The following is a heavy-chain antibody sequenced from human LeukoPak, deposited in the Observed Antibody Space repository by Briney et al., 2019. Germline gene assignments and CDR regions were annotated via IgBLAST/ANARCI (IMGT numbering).Heavy chain of an antibody. CDR1: GFTFSSYS. J-gene: IGHJ3*02. CDR2: ISSSSSYI. D-gene: IGHD6-19*01. CDR3: ARSSIAVAGTLDAFDI. Sequence: GGSLRLSCAASGFTFSSYSMNWVRQAPGKGLEWVSSISSSSSYIYYADSVKGRFTISRDNAKNSLYLQMNCLRAEDTAVYYCARSSIAVAGTLDAFDIWGQGTMVTVSS. V-gene: IGHV3-21*01.